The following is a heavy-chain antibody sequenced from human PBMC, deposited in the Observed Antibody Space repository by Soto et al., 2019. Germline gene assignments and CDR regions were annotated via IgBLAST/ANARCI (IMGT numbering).Heavy chain of an antibody. D-gene: IGHD3-3*01. CDR1: GITFSDHW. J-gene: IGHJ4*02. V-gene: IGHV3-7*02. Sequence: EVHLVESGGAWVQPGESLRLSCTASGITFSDHWMTWVRQAPGKALEWVANIKQDGSEIFYVDSVKGRFSISRDNTKNSLYLQMNNLRVDDTAIYYCASRPPEETYFGAFDYWGQGTLVTVSS. CDR3: ASRPPEETYFGAFDY. CDR2: IKQDGSEI.